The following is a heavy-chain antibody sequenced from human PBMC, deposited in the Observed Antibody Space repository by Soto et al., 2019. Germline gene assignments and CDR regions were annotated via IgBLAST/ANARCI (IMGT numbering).Heavy chain of an antibody. Sequence: PGGSLRLSCAASGFTFSSYAMSWVRQAPGKGLEWVSAISGSGGSTYYADSVKGRFTISRDNSKNTLYLQMNSLRAEDTAVYYCAKAEYYYDSSGYYYHKTLDYWGQGTLVTV. CDR2: ISGSGGST. CDR3: AKAEYYYDSSGYYYHKTLDY. D-gene: IGHD3-22*01. V-gene: IGHV3-23*01. J-gene: IGHJ4*02. CDR1: GFTFSSYA.